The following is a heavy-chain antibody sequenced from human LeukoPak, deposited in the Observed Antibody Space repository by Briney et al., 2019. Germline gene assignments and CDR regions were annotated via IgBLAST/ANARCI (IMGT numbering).Heavy chain of an antibody. Sequence: ASVKVSCKASGYTFTSYGISWVRQAPGQGLEWMGWISAYNVNTNYAQKFQSRVTMTRDTSLSTAYMELSRLRSDDTAVYYCARDPPVYYYDSSGYTDGDYWGQGTLVTVSS. CDR2: ISAYNVNT. V-gene: IGHV1-18*01. CDR3: ARDPPVYYYDSSGYTDGDY. J-gene: IGHJ4*02. D-gene: IGHD3-22*01. CDR1: GYTFTSYG.